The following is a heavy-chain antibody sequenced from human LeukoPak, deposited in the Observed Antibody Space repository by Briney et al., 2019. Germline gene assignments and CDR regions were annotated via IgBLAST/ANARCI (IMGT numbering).Heavy chain of an antibody. Sequence: PGGSLRLSCVVSGFTFRSYAMSWVRQGPGKGLEWVSAIGGSPGDTYYADSVKGRFTVSRDNYKNTVYLQMNSLRAEDTTVYVCAKVGLGYGGYDSGGYAYGNWGQGTLVTVSS. V-gene: IGHV3-23*01. D-gene: IGHD5-12*01. CDR1: GFTFRSYA. J-gene: IGHJ4*02. CDR2: IGGSPGDT. CDR3: AKVGLGYGGYDSGGYAYGN.